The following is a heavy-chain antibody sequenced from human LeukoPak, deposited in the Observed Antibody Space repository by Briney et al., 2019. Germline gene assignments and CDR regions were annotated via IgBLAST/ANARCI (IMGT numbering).Heavy chain of an antibody. V-gene: IGHV4-34*01. D-gene: IGHD6-13*01. J-gene: IGHJ3*02. Sequence: SETLSLTCAVYGGSFSGYYWSWIRQPPGKGLEWIGGINHSGSTNYNPSLKSRVTVSVDTSKNQFSLKLSSVTAADTAVYYCARSRIAAAGSWDDAFDIWGQGTMVTVSS. CDR2: INHSGST. CDR1: GGSFSGYY. CDR3: ARSRIAAAGSWDDAFDI.